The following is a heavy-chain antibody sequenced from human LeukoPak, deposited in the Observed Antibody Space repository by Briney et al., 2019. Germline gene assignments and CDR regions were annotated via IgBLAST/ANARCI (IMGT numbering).Heavy chain of an antibody. D-gene: IGHD3-9*01. CDR3: ASSVLRYFDWLLLDY. V-gene: IGHV4-59*01. Sequence: SETLSLTCTVSGGSISIYYCSWIRQPPGKGLEWIGYIYYSGSTNYNPSLKSRVTISVDTSKNQFSLKLSSVTAADTAVYYCASSVLRYFDWLLLDYWGQGTLVTVSS. CDR1: GGSISIYY. J-gene: IGHJ4*02. CDR2: IYYSGST.